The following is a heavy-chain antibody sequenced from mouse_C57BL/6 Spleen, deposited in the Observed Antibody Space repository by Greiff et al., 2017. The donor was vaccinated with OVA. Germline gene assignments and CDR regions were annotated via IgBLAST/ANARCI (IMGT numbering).Heavy chain of an antibody. CDR3: ASGGYYEYFDV. CDR1: GYTFTTYP. J-gene: IGHJ1*03. Sequence: QVPLQQSGAELVKPGASVKMSCKASGYTFTTYPIEWMKQNHGKSLEWMGNFHPYNDDTKYNEKFKGKATLTVEKSSSTVYLELSRLASDDSSVYYCASGGYYEYFDVWGTGTTVTVSS. CDR2: FHPYNDDT. D-gene: IGHD2-3*01. V-gene: IGHV1-47*01.